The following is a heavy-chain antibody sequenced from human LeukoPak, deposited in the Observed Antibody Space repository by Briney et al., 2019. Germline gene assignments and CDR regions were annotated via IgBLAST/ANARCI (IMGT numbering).Heavy chain of an antibody. Sequence: QTLSLTCTVSGGSNSSGDYYWSWIRQPPGKGLEWIGYMYYSGSTYYNPSLKSRVTISVDTSKNQFSLKLSSVTAADTAVYYCVRRMVGAIRPFDYWGQGTLVTVSS. V-gene: IGHV4-30-4*01. CDR3: VRRMVGAIRPFDY. CDR1: GGSNSSGDYY. D-gene: IGHD1-26*01. CDR2: MYYSGST. J-gene: IGHJ4*02.